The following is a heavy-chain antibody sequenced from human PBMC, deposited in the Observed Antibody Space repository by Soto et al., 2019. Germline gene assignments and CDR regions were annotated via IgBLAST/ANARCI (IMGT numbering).Heavy chain of an antibody. CDR1: GYTFIGHY. D-gene: IGHD3-22*01. J-gene: IGHJ5*02. CDR2: INPNSGST. CDR3: ATVDKVVGIWFDP. V-gene: IGHV1-2*02. Sequence: QVQLVQSGAEVKKPGASVRVSCKASGYTFIGHYIHWVRQAPGQGLEWMGWINPNSGSTTYAQKFQGRVTMTRDTCISTAYMELSCVRYDDTAVIYWATVDKVVGIWFDPWGQGPLVTVSS.